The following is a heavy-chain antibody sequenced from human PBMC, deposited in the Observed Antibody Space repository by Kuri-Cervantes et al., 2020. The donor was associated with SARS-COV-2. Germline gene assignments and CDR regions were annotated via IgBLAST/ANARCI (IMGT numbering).Heavy chain of an antibody. CDR1: GGSISSSSYY. J-gene: IGHJ4*01. Sequence: SETLSLTCTVSGGSISSSSYYWGWIRQPPGKGLEWIGSIYYSGSTYYNPSLKSRVTISVDTSKNQFSLKLSSVTAADTAVYYCAALAAAGSVDYWGHGTLVNGFS. CDR3: AALAAAGSVDY. D-gene: IGHD6-13*01. V-gene: IGHV4-39*01. CDR2: IYYSGST.